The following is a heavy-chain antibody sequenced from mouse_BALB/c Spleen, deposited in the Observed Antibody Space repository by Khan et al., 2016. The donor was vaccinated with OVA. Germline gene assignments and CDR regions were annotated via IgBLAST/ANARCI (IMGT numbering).Heavy chain of an antibody. CDR1: GYTFSSYW. CDR2: ILPGSGRN. V-gene: IGHV1-9*01. D-gene: IGHD1-1*01. Sequence: VQLQQSGAELMKPGASVKISCKATGYTFSSYWIEWVKQRPGHGLEWIGEILPGSGRNNYNEKFKGKATFTADKSSNTAYMQLRNLTSDASAFYYCARGNFYGSSSWFGYWGQGTLVTVSA. J-gene: IGHJ3*01. CDR3: ARGNFYGSSSWFGY.